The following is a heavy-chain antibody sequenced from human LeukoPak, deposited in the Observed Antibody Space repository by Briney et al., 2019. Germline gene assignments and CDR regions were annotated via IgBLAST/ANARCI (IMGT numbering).Heavy chain of an antibody. CDR1: GYSFTSYW. J-gene: IGHJ4*02. CDR2: IYPGDSDT. V-gene: IGHV5-51*01. D-gene: IGHD5-12*01. CDR3: ARALSPVGGYDPTLFFDY. Sequence: GESLKISCKGSGYSFTSYWIGWVRQMPGKGLEWMGIIYPGDSDTRYSPSFQGQVTISADKSISTAYLQWSSLKASDTAMYYCARALSPVGGYDPTLFFDYWGQGTLVTVSS.